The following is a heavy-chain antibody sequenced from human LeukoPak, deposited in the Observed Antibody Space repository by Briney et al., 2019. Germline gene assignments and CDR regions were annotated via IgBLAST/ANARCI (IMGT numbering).Heavy chain of an antibody. Sequence: VASVKVSCKASGGTFSSYAISWVRQAPGQGLEWMGRIIPILGIANYAQKFQGRVTITADKSTSTAYMELSSLRSEDTAVYYCARDLVDTAMDDYYYYGMDVWGQGTTVTVSS. D-gene: IGHD5-18*01. J-gene: IGHJ6*02. CDR2: IIPILGIA. CDR1: GGTFSSYA. V-gene: IGHV1-69*04. CDR3: ARDLVDTAMDDYYYYGMDV.